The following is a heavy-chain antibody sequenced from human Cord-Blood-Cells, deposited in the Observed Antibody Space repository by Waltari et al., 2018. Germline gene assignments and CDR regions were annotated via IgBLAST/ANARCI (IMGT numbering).Heavy chain of an antibody. CDR3: AREAYSSGWYYFDY. Sequence: EVQLVESGGGLIQPGGSLRLSCAASGFTFSSTYMCWVPQAPGKGMEWVSVIYSGGSTYYADSVKGRFTISRDNSKNTLYLQMNSLRAEDTAVYYCAREAYSSGWYYFDYWGQGTLVTVSS. CDR1: GFTFSSTY. CDR2: IYSGGST. J-gene: IGHJ4*02. V-gene: IGHV3-53*01. D-gene: IGHD6-19*01.